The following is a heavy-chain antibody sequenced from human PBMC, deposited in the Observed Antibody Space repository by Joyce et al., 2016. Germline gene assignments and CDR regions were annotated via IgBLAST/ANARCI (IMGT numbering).Heavy chain of an antibody. CDR2: IYFSGSP. CDR3: ARGNGDFWSGYYNYFDY. D-gene: IGHD3-3*01. V-gene: IGHV4-30-4*01. Sequence: QVQLQESGPGLVKPSQTLSLTCTVSGGSISSGDYYWSWVRQSPGKGLEWIGYIYFSGSPHRNTSLKSRLTMSADTSKNQFSLKVRSVTAADTAVYYCARGNGDFWSGYYNYFDYWGQGILVTVSS. CDR1: GGSISSGDYY. J-gene: IGHJ4*02.